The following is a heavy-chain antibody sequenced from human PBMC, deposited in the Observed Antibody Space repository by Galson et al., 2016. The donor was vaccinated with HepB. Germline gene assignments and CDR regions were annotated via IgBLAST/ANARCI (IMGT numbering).Heavy chain of an antibody. J-gene: IGHJ6*02. D-gene: IGHD5-24*01. Sequence: SLRLSCAASGFIFGDYYMTWIRQAPGKGLEWLSFMDISGRFSYYSDSVKGRFTISRDNAKSSLYLQMNSLRAEDTAVYYCARSGTTIVDYYGMDVWGQGTTVTVSS. CDR1: GFIFGDYY. CDR2: MDISGRFS. V-gene: IGHV3-11*01. CDR3: ARSGTTIVDYYGMDV.